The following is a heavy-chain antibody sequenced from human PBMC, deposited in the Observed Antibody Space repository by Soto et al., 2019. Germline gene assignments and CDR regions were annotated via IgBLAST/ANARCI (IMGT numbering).Heavy chain of an antibody. CDR1: GGSISSGDYY. V-gene: IGHV4-30-4*01. D-gene: IGHD6-13*01. CDR3: ASGRAQLVRIDWFDP. J-gene: IGHJ5*02. Sequence: QVQLQESGPGLVKPSQTLSLTCTVSGGSISSGDYYWSWIRQPPGKGLEWIGYIYYSGSTYYNPSLKSRVTISVDLSKNQSSLKLSSVTAADTAVYYCASGRAQLVRIDWFDPWGQGTLVTVSS. CDR2: IYYSGST.